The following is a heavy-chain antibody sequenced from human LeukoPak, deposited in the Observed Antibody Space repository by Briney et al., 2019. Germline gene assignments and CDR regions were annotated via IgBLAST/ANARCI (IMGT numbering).Heavy chain of an antibody. CDR1: GFTVSSNS. D-gene: IGHD2-21*02. V-gene: IGHV3-53*01. Sequence: GGSLRLSCTVSGFTVSSNSMSWVRQAPGKGLEWVSFIYSDNTHYSDSVKGRFTISRDNSKNTLYLQMNSLRAEDTAVYYCARVYSLGVYCGGDCYWDAFDIWGQGTMVTVSS. CDR2: IYSDNT. J-gene: IGHJ3*02. CDR3: ARVYSLGVYCGGDCYWDAFDI.